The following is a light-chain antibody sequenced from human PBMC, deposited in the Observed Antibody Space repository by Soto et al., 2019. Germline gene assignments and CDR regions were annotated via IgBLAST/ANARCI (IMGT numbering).Light chain of an antibody. V-gene: IGLV1-44*01. J-gene: IGLJ2*01. CDR1: SSNIGSNV. CDR3: AAWDDSLNGRVV. Sequence: QSVLTQPPSASGTPGQRVTISCSGSSSNIGSNVVNWYQQFPGTAPKLLIYRNNQRPSGVPDRFSGSKSGTSVSLAISGLQSEDEAEYYCAAWDDSLNGRVVFGGGTKLTVL. CDR2: RNN.